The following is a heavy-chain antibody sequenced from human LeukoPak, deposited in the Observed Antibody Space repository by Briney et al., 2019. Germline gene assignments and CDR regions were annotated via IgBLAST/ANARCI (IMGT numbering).Heavy chain of an antibody. V-gene: IGHV3-7*04. CDR1: GFTFRSYC. J-gene: IGHJ4*02. CDR2: IKQDGSEK. Sequence: GRSLRLSCEASGFTFRSYCMSWVRQAPGKGLEWVANIKQDGSEKYYVDSVKGRFTISRDNAENSLYLQMNSLSAEDTAVYYCARDGKWGPRFGELLGGSDYWGQGTLVTVSS. D-gene: IGHD3-10*01. CDR3: ARDGKWGPRFGELLGGSDY.